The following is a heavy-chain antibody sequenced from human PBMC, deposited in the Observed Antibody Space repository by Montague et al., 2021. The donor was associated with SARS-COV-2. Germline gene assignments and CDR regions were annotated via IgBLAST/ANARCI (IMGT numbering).Heavy chain of an antibody. J-gene: IGHJ6*02. V-gene: IGHV2-70*11. CDR1: GFSLSTSGMC. Sequence: GKKTQTLTLTCTFSGFSLSTSGMCMTWIRQPPGEALEWLARIDWDGDKYYNTSLKSRLTISKDTSKNLVVLTMTNMDPVDTATYYCARGPSDPYYYNGMDVWGRGTTVTVSS. CDR2: IDWDGDK. CDR3: ARGPSDPYYYNGMDV.